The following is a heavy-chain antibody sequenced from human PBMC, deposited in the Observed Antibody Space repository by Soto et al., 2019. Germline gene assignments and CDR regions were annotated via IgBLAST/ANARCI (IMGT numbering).Heavy chain of an antibody. Sequence: ASVKVSCKSSGYSFTSYGISWVRQAPGQGLEWMGWISAYNGNTNYAQKLQGRVTMTTDTSTSTAYMELRSLRSDDTAVYYCARGLSSSWSHYGMDVWGQGTTVTVSS. D-gene: IGHD6-13*01. CDR3: ARGLSSSWSHYGMDV. V-gene: IGHV1-18*01. J-gene: IGHJ6*02. CDR2: ISAYNGNT. CDR1: GYSFTSYG.